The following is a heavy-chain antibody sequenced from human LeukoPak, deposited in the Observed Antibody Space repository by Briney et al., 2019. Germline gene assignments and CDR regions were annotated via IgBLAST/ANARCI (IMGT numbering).Heavy chain of an antibody. CDR1: GFTFSSYE. CDR3: ASASGWYRPFDY. D-gene: IGHD6-19*01. V-gene: IGHV3-48*03. CDR2: ISSGGSTI. Sequence: PGGSLRLSCAASGFTFSSYEMNWVRPAPGKGLEWVSYISSGGSTIYYADSVKGRFTISRDNAKNSLYLQMNSLRAEDMAVYYCASASGWYRPFDYWGQGTLVTVSS. J-gene: IGHJ4*02.